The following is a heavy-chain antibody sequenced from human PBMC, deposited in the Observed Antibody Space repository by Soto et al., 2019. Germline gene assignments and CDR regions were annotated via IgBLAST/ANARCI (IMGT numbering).Heavy chain of an antibody. Sequence: GGSLRLSCAASGFTFSNAWMSWVRQAPGKGLEWVGRIKSKTDGGTTDYAAPVKGRFTISRDDSKNTLYLQMNSLKTEDTAVYYCTTADHWAPRGYFDYWGQGTLVTVSS. CDR3: TTADHWAPRGYFDY. CDR1: GFTFSNAW. D-gene: IGHD3-10*01. J-gene: IGHJ4*02. CDR2: IKSKTDGGTT. V-gene: IGHV3-15*01.